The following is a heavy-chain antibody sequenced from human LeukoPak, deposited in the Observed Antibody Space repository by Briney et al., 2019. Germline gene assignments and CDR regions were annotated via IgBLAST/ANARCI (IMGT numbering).Heavy chain of an antibody. CDR3: ARAGGVDTAMDANFDY. Sequence: SETLSLTCTVSGGSISSYYWSWIRQPPGKGLEWIGYIYYNGGTNYNPSLRSRVTISVDTSKNHFSLRLSSVTAADTAMYYCARAGGVDTAMDANFDYWGQGTLVTVSS. CDR2: IYYNGGT. CDR1: GGSISSYY. V-gene: IGHV4-59*01. J-gene: IGHJ4*02. D-gene: IGHD5-18*01.